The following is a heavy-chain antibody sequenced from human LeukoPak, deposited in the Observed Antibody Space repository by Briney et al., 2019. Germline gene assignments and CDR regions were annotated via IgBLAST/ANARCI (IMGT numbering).Heavy chain of an antibody. Sequence: PSETLSLTCTVSGGPISSYYWSWIRQPAGKGLEWIGRIYTSGSTNYNPSLKSRVTMSVDTSKNQFSLKLSSVTAADTAVYYCASEAYCSSTSCPVDYWGQGTLVTVSS. D-gene: IGHD2-2*01. V-gene: IGHV4-4*07. CDR3: ASEAYCSSTSCPVDY. J-gene: IGHJ4*02. CDR1: GGPISSYY. CDR2: IYTSGST.